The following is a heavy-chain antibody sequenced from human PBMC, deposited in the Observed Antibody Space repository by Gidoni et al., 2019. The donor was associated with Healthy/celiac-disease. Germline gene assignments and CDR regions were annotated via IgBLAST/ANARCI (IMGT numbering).Heavy chain of an antibody. V-gene: IGHV3-30*18. J-gene: IGHJ5*02. CDR1: GFTFRSYG. D-gene: IGHD3-22*01. Sequence: QVQLVESGGGVVQPGRSLRLSCAASGFTFRSYGMHWVRQAPGKGLEWVAVISYDGSNKYYADSVKGRFTISRDNSKNTLYLQMNSLRAEDTAVYYCAKDRYYYDSSGYLLDPWGQGTLVTVSS. CDR3: AKDRYYYDSSGYLLDP. CDR2: ISYDGSNK.